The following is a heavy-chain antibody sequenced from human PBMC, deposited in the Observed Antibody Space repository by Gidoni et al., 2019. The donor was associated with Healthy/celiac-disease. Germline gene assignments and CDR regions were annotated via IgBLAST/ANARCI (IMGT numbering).Heavy chain of an antibody. CDR1: GGTFSSYA. D-gene: IGHD3-22*01. CDR2: VIPIFGTA. CDR3: ARFDHYYDSSGYYSAFDY. J-gene: IGHJ4*02. Sequence: QVQLVQSGAEVKKPGSSVKVSCKASGGTFSSYAISWVRQAPGQGLEWMGGVIPIFGTANSAQKFQGRVTITADESTSTAYMELSSLRSEDTAVYYCARFDHYYDSSGYYSAFDYWGQGTLVTVSS. V-gene: IGHV1-69*01.